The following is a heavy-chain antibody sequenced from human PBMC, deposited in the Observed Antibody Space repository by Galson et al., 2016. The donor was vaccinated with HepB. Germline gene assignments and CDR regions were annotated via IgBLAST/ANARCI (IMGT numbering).Heavy chain of an antibody. Sequence: LRLSCAASGFTFSDHCMDWVRQSPGKGLEWIGEINQSGSANYNPSHKSRVTMSVDKSRNQFSLKLSSVTAADTAIYYCARGYFFVWAVAGYYFDYWGQGILVTVSS. CDR2: INQSGSA. J-gene: IGHJ4*02. CDR3: ARGYFFVWAVAGYYFDY. CDR1: GFTFSDHC. D-gene: IGHD6-19*01. V-gene: IGHV4-34*01.